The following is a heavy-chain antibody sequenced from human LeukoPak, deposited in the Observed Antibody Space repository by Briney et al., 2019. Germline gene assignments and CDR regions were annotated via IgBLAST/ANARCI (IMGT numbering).Heavy chain of an antibody. CDR1: GFTVSSNY. CDR2: IYSGGST. CDR3: AREGNYYDSSGYYSPDYFDY. Sequence: GGSLRLSCAASGFTVSSNYMSWVRQAPGKGLEWVSVIYSGGSTYYADSVKGRFTISRDNSKNTLYLQMNSLRAEDTAVYYCAREGNYYDSSGYYSPDYFDYWGQGTLVTVSS. V-gene: IGHV3-53*01. D-gene: IGHD3-22*01. J-gene: IGHJ4*02.